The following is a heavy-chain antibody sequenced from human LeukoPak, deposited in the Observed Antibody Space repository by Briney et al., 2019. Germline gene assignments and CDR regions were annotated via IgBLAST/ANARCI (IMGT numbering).Heavy chain of an antibody. J-gene: IGHJ4*02. CDR2: INHSGST. V-gene: IGHV4-34*01. CDR1: GGSFGGYY. D-gene: IGHD3-3*01. CDR3: ARLLVFWSGPDY. Sequence: PSETLSLTCAVYGGSFGGYYWSWIRQPPGKGLEWIGEINHSGSTNYNPSLKSRVTISVDTSKNQFSLKLSSVTAADTAVYYCARLLVFWSGPDYWGQGTLVTVSS.